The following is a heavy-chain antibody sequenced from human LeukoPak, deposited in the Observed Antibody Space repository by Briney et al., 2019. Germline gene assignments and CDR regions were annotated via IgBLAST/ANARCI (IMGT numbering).Heavy chain of an antibody. V-gene: IGHV1-69*05. J-gene: IGHJ4*02. CDR1: GGTFSSYA. CDR2: IIPIFGTA. Sequence: SVKVSCKASGGTFSSYAISWLRQAPGQGLEWMGRIIPIFGTANYAQKFQGRVTITTDESTSTAYMELSSLRSEDTAVYYCARVRDCGGDCYTDYFDYWGQGTLVTVSS. D-gene: IGHD2-21*02. CDR3: ARVRDCGGDCYTDYFDY.